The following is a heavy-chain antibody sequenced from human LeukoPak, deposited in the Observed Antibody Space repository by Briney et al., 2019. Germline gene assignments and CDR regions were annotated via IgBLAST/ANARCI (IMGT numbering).Heavy chain of an antibody. CDR3: ARDYAGTTGSVNYYYGMDV. CDR1: GFTVSSNY. J-gene: IGHJ6*02. D-gene: IGHD1-7*01. Sequence: GGSLRLSCAASGFTVSSNYMSWVRQAPGKGLEWVSVIYSGGSTYYADSVKGRFTISRDNSKNTLYLQMNSLRAEDTAVYYCARDYAGTTGSVNYYYGMDVWGQGTTVTVSS. V-gene: IGHV3-66*01. CDR2: IYSGGST.